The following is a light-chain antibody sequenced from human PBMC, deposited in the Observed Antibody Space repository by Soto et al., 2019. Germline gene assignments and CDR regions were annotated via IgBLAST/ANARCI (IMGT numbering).Light chain of an antibody. CDR2: GAS. Sequence: EIVLTQSPGTLSLSPGERATLSFRASQSVSSSYLAWYQQKPGQATRLLIYGASSRATGIPDRFSGSGSGTDFTLTISRLEPEDFAVYYCQQYGSSPETFGQGTKVEIK. J-gene: IGKJ1*01. CDR3: QQYGSSPET. V-gene: IGKV3-20*01. CDR1: QSVSSSY.